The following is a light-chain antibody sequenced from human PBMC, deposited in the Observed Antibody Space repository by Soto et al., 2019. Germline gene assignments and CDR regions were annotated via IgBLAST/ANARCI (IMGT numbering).Light chain of an antibody. CDR3: QQRSKWPIT. CDR1: QSISSY. J-gene: IGKJ5*01. V-gene: IGKV1-39*01. CDR2: DAS. Sequence: DIQMTQSPSSLSASVGDRVTITCRASQSISSYLNWYQQKPGKAPKLLIYDASSLESGVPSRFSGSGSGTDFTLTISSLEPEDFAVYYCQQRSKWPITFGQGTRLEIK.